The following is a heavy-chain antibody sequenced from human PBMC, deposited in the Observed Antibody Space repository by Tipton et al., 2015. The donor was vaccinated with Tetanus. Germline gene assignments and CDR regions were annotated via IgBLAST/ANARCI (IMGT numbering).Heavy chain of an antibody. Sequence: SLRLSCAASGFPFSAYNMNWARQAPGKGLEWVSSISGISTYINYADSVKGRFTISRDNAENSLYLEMTNLTAEDTAIYYCARKGTAIPIDYWGQGTLVTVSS. CDR2: ISGISTYI. J-gene: IGHJ4*02. CDR1: GFPFSAYN. V-gene: IGHV3-21*01. D-gene: IGHD2-21*02. CDR3: ARKGTAIPIDY.